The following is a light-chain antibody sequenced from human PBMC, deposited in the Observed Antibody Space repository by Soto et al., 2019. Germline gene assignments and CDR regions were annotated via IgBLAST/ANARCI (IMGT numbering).Light chain of an antibody. Sequence: QSALTQPRSVSGSPGQSVTISCTGTSSDVGGYNYVSWYQQHPGKAPQLMIYDVSKRPSGVADRFSGSKSGNTASLTISGLQGEDEADYSCCSYAGRYTWVFGGGTKLTVL. V-gene: IGLV2-11*01. CDR3: CSYAGRYTWV. CDR1: SSDVGGYNY. J-gene: IGLJ3*02. CDR2: DVS.